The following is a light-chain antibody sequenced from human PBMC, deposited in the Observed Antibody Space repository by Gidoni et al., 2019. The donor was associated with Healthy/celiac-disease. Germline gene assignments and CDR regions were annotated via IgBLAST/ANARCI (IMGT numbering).Light chain of an antibody. CDR3: QQYGSSPYT. CDR2: GAS. J-gene: IGKJ2*01. CDR1: QSVSSSY. V-gene: IGKV3-20*01. Sequence: ESVLTQEPGTRSLSPGERATLSCRASQSVSSSYLAWYQQKPGQAPRLLIYGASSRATGIPARFSGSGSGTDFPLTISSLEPEDFAVYYCQQYGSSPYTFGQGTKLEIK.